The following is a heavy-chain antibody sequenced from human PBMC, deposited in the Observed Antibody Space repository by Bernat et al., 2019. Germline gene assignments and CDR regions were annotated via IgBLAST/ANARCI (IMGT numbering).Heavy chain of an antibody. V-gene: IGHV3-20*04. CDR2: INWNGGST. CDR1: GFTFDDYG. CDR3: AKDDWGTVAPDY. Sequence: EVQLVESGGGVVRPGGSLRLSCAASGFTFDDYGMSWVRQAPGKGLEWVSGINWNGGSTGYADSVKGRFTISRDNSKNTLSLKMNSLRAEDTAVYYCAKDDWGTVAPDYWGQGVLVTVSS. D-gene: IGHD3-9*01. J-gene: IGHJ4*02.